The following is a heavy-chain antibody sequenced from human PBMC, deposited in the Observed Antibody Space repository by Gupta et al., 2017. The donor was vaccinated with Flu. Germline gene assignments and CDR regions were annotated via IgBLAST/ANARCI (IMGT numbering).Heavy chain of an antibody. CDR1: GVTFRSYG. Sequence: QVQLVQSGAEGKKPGSSVKVSCKASGVTFRSYGINWVRQAPGQGLEWMGGILPVFVPTNYAQKFQGRVTITADESTSTAYLELSSLRSEDTAVYYCARKGGGHCSGGTCYSFDYWGQGTLVIVSS. V-gene: IGHV1-69*01. J-gene: IGHJ4*02. CDR2: ILPVFVPT. D-gene: IGHD2-15*01. CDR3: ARKGGGHCSGGTCYSFDY.